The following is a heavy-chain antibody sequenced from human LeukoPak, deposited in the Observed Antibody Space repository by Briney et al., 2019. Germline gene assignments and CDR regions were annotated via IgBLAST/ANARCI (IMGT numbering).Heavy chain of an antibody. J-gene: IGHJ3*02. D-gene: IGHD3-16*01. CDR1: GFTFAGYA. CDR3: AKDGGCPQGSFDI. CDR2: IGGSGFNT. Sequence: GGSLRLSCAASGFTFAGYAMSWVRQAPGKGLEWVSAIGGSGFNTYYADSVKGRFTISRDNSKNTLYLQMNSLRAEDTAIYYCAKDGGCPQGSFDIWGQGTMVTVSS. V-gene: IGHV3-23*01.